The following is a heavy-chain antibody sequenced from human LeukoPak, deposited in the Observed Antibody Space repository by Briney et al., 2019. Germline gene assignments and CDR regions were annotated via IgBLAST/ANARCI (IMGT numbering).Heavy chain of an antibody. J-gene: IGHJ6*02. V-gene: IGHV4-59*01. CDR2: IHYSGST. CDR1: GVSISNYY. D-gene: IGHD1-14*01. CDR3: ARDSRYYYGMDV. Sequence: KPSETLSLTCTVSGVSISNYYWGWIRQPPGKGLEWIGNIHYSGSTNYNPSLKSRVSISVDTSKNQFSLKLTSVTAADTAVYYCARDSRYYYGMDVWGQGTTVTVSS.